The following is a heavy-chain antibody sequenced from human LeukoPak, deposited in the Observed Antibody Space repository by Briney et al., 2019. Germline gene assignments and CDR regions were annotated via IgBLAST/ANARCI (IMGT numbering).Heavy chain of an antibody. D-gene: IGHD5-12*01. Sequence: SETLSLTCTVSGGSISNYYWSWIRQPPGKGLEWIGYIYYSGSTDYIPSLKSRVTISVDTSKNEFSLKLSSVTAADTAVYYCARQYGGYPNWFDPWGQGTLVTVSS. CDR1: GGSISNYY. V-gene: IGHV4-59*08. CDR2: IYYSGST. CDR3: ARQYGGYPNWFDP. J-gene: IGHJ5*02.